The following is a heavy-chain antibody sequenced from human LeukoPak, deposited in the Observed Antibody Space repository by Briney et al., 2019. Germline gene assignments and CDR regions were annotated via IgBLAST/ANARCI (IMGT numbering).Heavy chain of an antibody. CDR2: IKSKTDGGTT. J-gene: IGHJ4*02. CDR1: GFTFSSYG. V-gene: IGHV3-15*01. D-gene: IGHD5-12*01. CDR3: TTDLRVATIY. Sequence: GGTLRLSCAASGFTFSSYGMSWVRQAPGKGLEWVGRIKSKTDGGTTDYAAPVKGRFTISRDDSKNTLYLQMNSLKTEDTAVYYCTTDLRVATIYWGQGTLVTVSS.